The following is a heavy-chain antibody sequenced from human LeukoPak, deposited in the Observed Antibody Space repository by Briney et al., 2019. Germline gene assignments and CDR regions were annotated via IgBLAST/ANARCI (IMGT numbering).Heavy chain of an antibody. V-gene: IGHV3-23*01. J-gene: IGHJ4*02. CDR2: ISGSGGST. CDR3: AKSPTIVVVPAANDY. D-gene: IGHD2-2*01. Sequence: GGSLRLSCAASGFTFSDYYMSWVRQAPGKGLEWVSAISGSGGSTYYADSVKGRFTISRDNSKNTLYLQMNSLRAEDTAVYYCAKSPTIVVVPAANDYWGQGTLVTVSS. CDR1: GFTFSDYY.